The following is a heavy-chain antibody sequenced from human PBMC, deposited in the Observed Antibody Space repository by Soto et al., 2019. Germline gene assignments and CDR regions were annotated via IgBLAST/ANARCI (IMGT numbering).Heavy chain of an antibody. D-gene: IGHD3-3*01. CDR1: GDSISSSTYY. Sequence: KPSETLSLSCSVSGDSISSSTYYWVWIRQPPGKGLEWIGNIYRSGNTNHNPSLKSRVTISVDTSKNQFSLKLSFVTAADTAVFYCARLSTIFGVVSITGPSYYSDYWGQGTLVTVSS. J-gene: IGHJ4*02. V-gene: IGHV4-39*01. CDR2: IYRSGNT. CDR3: ARLSTIFGVVSITGPSYYSDY.